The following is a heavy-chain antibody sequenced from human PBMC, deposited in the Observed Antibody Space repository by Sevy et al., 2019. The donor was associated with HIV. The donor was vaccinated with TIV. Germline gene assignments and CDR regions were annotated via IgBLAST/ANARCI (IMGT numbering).Heavy chain of an antibody. V-gene: IGHV1-8*01. D-gene: IGHD2-2*01. Sequence: ASVKVSCKASGYSFTSFDINWVRQATGQGLEWMGWMNPKSGDTAYAQNFQGRVTMTRKTSLSTTYMGLSSLKSEDTAIYYCARGSGGYCNRAKCYRNYFYYMDVWGKGTTVTVSS. CDR2: MNPKSGDT. J-gene: IGHJ6*03. CDR3: ARGSGGYCNRAKCYRNYFYYMDV. CDR1: GYSFTSFD.